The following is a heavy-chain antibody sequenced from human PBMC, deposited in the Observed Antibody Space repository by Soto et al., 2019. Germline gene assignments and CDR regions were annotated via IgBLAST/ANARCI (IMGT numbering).Heavy chain of an antibody. D-gene: IGHD2-21*02. V-gene: IGHV3-21*01. Sequence: GGSLRLSCAASGFTFRSFTMNWVRQAPGKGLEWVSTISSNSAYIYYTDALRGRFTISRDNAKNSLHLQMNSLRAEDTAVYYCTRDQYCGGDCYPSYYYYGMDVWGQGTTVTVSS. J-gene: IGHJ6*02. CDR1: GFTFRSFT. CDR2: ISSNSAYI. CDR3: TRDQYCGGDCYPSYYYYGMDV.